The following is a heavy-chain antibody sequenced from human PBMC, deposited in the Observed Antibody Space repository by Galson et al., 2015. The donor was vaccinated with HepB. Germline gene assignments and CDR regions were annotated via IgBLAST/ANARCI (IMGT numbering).Heavy chain of an antibody. J-gene: IGHJ6*03. D-gene: IGHD6-6*01. Sequence: SGAEVKKPGESLRISCKGSGYSFTSYWISWVRQMPGKGLEWMGRIDPSDSCTNYSPSFQGHVTISADKSISTAYLQWSSLKASDTAMYYCATSIAARPGYYYYMDVWGKGTTVTVSS. CDR2: IDPSDSCT. V-gene: IGHV5-10-1*01. CDR3: ATSIAARPGYYYYMDV. CDR1: GYSFTSYW.